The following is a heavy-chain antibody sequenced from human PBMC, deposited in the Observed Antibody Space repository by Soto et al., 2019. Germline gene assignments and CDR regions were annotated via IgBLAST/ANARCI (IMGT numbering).Heavy chain of an antibody. CDR2: IRPFNGQT. CDR3: CCEPLIPTAGRNYFDT. J-gene: IGHJ4*02. CDR1: GYTFIHFG. V-gene: IGHV1-18*01. D-gene: IGHD6-13*01. Sequence: QIQLFKSETEVKEPGASVKVSCKTSGYTFIHFGIRWVRQDPGQVLEWMGWIRPFNGQTHYAQTFQGSVTLTTDTSTASSLLELRSLSSDETAVYYCCCEPLIPTAGRNYFDTWFRVNLVSVTS.